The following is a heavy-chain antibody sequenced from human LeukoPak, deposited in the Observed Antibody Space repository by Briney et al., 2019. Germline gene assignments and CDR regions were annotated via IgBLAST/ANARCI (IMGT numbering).Heavy chain of an antibody. D-gene: IGHD4-17*01. CDR3: ARDSTPNGDYAFDI. J-gene: IGHJ3*02. Sequence: SETLSLTCTVSGGSISSGDYYWSWIRQPPGKGLEWIGYIYYSGSTNYNPSLKSRVTISVDTSKNQFSLKLSSVTAADTAVYYCARDSTPNGDYAFDIWGQGTMVTVSS. V-gene: IGHV4-61*08. CDR1: GGSISSGDYY. CDR2: IYYSGST.